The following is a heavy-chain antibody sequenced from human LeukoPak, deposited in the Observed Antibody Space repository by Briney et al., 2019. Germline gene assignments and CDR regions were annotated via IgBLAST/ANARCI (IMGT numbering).Heavy chain of an antibody. V-gene: IGHV3-21*04. CDR3: ARDSYGDANFDS. CDR2: ISSSGGYI. CDR1: GFTFSSYN. J-gene: IGHJ4*02. D-gene: IGHD4-17*01. Sequence: PGGSLRLSCAASGFTFSSYNMNWVRQAPGKGLEWVSSISSSGGYIYYADSVKGRFTISRDISKNAVYLQMNSLRAEDTAVYYCARDSYGDANFDSWGQGTLVTVSS.